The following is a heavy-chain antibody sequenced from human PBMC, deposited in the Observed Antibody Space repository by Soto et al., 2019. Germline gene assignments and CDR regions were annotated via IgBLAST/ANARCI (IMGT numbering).Heavy chain of an antibody. V-gene: IGHV1-69*13. D-gene: IGHD2-21*02. CDR1: GGTFSSYA. CDR2: IIPIFGTA. CDR3: ARAYCGGDCYSRYFDY. J-gene: IGHJ4*02. Sequence: SVKVSCQASGGTFSSYAISLVRQAPGQGLEWMGGIIPIFGTANYAQKFQGRVTITADESTSTAYMELSSLRSEDTAVYYCARAYCGGDCYSRYFDYWGQGTLVTVSS.